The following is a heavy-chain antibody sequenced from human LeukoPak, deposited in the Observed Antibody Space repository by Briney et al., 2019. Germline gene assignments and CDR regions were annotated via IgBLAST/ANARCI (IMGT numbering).Heavy chain of an antibody. J-gene: IGHJ5*02. D-gene: IGHD2-2*02. Sequence: VASVKVSCKASGGTFSSYAISWVRQAPGQGLEWMGGTIPVFGTSNYAQKFQGRVTITADESTRTAYMELSSLRSEDTAVYYCARVTGGRYCSTTSCYMRGWFDPWGQGTLVTVSS. CDR3: ARVTGGRYCSTTSCYMRGWFDP. CDR1: GGTFSSYA. V-gene: IGHV1-69*13. CDR2: TIPVFGTS.